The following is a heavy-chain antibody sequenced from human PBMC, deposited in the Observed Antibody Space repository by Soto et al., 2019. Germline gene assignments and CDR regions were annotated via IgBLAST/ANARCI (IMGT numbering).Heavy chain of an antibody. V-gene: IGHV6-1*01. CDR3: AGTTSHYLYYMDV. D-gene: IGHD1-7*01. Sequence: QVQLQESGPGLVKPSQTLSLTCVISGDSVSSNSAAWNWIRQSPSRGLEWLGRTYYRSRWYYDYAVSVKSRITVNPDTSKNQFSLQLTSVTPEDTAVYYCAGTTSHYLYYMDVWGKGTTVTGSS. J-gene: IGHJ6*03. CDR2: TYYRSRWYY. CDR1: GDSVSSNSAA.